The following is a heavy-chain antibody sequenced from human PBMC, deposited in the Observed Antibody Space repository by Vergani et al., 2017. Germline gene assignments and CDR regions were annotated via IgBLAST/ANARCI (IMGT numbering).Heavy chain of an antibody. J-gene: IGHJ4*02. CDR1: GFTFSACP. D-gene: IGHD2-15*01. CDR2: ISARYPST. Sequence: EVQLLQSGGGVIQPGGSVRLSCAASGFTFSACPMTWVRQAPGKGLEWVSAISARYPSTYYADSVKGRFTISRDNSKNMLYLQMNSLRAEDTALYYCARLSDDTTPYLQGGYDCWGQGTLVSVSS. V-gene: IGHV3-23*01. CDR3: ARLSDDTTPYLQGGYDC.